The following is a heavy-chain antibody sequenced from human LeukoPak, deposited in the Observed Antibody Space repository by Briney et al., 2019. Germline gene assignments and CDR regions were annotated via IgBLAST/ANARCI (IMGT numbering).Heavy chain of an antibody. CDR2: IYYSGST. CDR1: GGSISSYY. CDR3: ARAPPPRYCSSTSCEGYYYYMDV. V-gene: IGHV4-59*01. D-gene: IGHD2-2*01. J-gene: IGHJ6*03. Sequence: SETLSLTCTVSGGSISSYYWSWIRQPPGKGLEWIGYIYYSGSTNYNPSLKSRATISVDTSKNQFSLKLSSVTAADTAVYYCARAPPPRYCSSTSCEGYYYYMDVWGKGTTVTVSS.